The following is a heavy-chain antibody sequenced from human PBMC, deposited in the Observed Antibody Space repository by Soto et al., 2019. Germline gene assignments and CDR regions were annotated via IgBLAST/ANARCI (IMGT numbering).Heavy chain of an antibody. CDR2: NYHSGST. Sequence: QVQLQESGPGLVTPSGTLSLTCAVSGGSISSSYWWNWVRQPPGKGLEWIGKNYHSGSTNYNPSLKNRATISVAKYNNQFSLRLSSVTAADTAMYFRVTSLNYDFWRDGGRHYYFDYWGQGTLVTVSS. J-gene: IGHJ4*02. V-gene: IGHV4-4*02. D-gene: IGHD3-3*01. CDR1: GGSISSSYW. CDR3: VTSLNYDFWRDGGRHYYFDY.